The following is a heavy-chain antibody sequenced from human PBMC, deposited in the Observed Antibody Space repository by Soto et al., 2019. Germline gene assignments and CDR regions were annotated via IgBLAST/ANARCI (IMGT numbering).Heavy chain of an antibody. D-gene: IGHD2-2*01. CDR3: SPALNY. J-gene: IGHJ4*02. V-gene: IGHV4-30-4*03. CDR2: ISNSGST. Sequence: SETLSLTCTVSGGSVTSDEDYWSWIRQSPGKGLEWIGYISNSGSTGYNPSLKTRLSMSVDRSKNQFTLRLTSVTAEDSALYYCSPALNYWGQGTLVTVSS. CDR1: GGSVTSDEDY.